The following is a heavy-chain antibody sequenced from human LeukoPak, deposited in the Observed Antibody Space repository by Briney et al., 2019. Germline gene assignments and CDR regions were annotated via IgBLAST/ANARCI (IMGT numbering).Heavy chain of an antibody. CDR1: GGSISSGGYY. CDR3: ARDGAVAGTRWFDP. V-gene: IGHV4-31*03. CDR2: IYYSGST. D-gene: IGHD6-19*01. J-gene: IGHJ5*02. Sequence: SQTLSLTCTVSGGSISSGGYYWSWIRQHPGKGLEWIGYIYYSGSTYYNPSLKSRVTISVDTSKNQFSLKLSSLTAADTAVYYCARDGAVAGTRWFDPWGQGTLVTVSS.